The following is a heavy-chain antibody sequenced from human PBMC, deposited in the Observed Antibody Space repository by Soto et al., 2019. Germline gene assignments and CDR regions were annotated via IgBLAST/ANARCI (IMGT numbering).Heavy chain of an antibody. Sequence: PGGSLRLSCAASGFTFSSYSMNWVRQAPGKGLEWVSVISGSGGDTHYADSVKGRFSISRDNAKNSLYLQMNSLRAEDTAVYYCVRGVVPASYYYYGMDVRGQGATDSGSS. V-gene: IGHV3-21*04. CDR1: GFTFSSYS. J-gene: IGHJ6*02. CDR2: ISGSGGDT. D-gene: IGHD2-2*01. CDR3: VRGVVPASYYYYGMDV.